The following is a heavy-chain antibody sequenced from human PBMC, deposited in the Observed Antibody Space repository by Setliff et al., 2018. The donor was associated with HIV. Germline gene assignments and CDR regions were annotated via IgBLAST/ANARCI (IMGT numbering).Heavy chain of an antibody. CDR1: GGSISGYF. D-gene: IGHD1-26*01. CDR2: IYHSGNT. V-gene: IGHV4-59*01. Sequence: SETLSLTCTVSGGSISGYFWNWIRQPPGKGLEWIGYIYHSGNTNYNPSLESRVSISVDTSKNQFSLKLSSVTAADTAVYYCARGGTRNYYGGDYFDYWGQGSLVTVSS. CDR3: ARGGTRNYYGGDYFDY. J-gene: IGHJ4*02.